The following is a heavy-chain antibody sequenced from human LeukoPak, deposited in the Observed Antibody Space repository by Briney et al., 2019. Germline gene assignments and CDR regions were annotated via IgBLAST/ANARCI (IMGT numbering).Heavy chain of an antibody. D-gene: IGHD6-19*01. CDR3: ARAAESSGWYGY. CDR1: GDSVSINSAA. Sequence: SQTLSLTFAISGDSVSINSAAWNWIRQSPSRGLEWLGRTYYRSKWYNDYAVSVKSRITINPDTSKNQFSLQLSSVTPEDTAVYYCARAAESSGWYGYWGQGTLVTVSS. CDR2: TYYRSKWYN. J-gene: IGHJ4*02. V-gene: IGHV6-1*01.